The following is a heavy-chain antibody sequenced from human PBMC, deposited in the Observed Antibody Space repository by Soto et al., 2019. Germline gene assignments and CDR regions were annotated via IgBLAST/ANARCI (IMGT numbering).Heavy chain of an antibody. V-gene: IGHV3-23*01. D-gene: IGHD7-27*01. J-gene: IGHJ6*02. CDR1: GFTFSSYA. Sequence: SGGSLRLSCAASGFTFSSYAMSWVRQAPGKGLEWVSAISGSGGSTYYADSVKGRFTISRDNSKNTLYLQMNSLRAEDTAVYYCAKAHLTYYYYGMDVWGQGTTVTVSS. CDR2: ISGSGGST. CDR3: AKAHLTYYYYGMDV.